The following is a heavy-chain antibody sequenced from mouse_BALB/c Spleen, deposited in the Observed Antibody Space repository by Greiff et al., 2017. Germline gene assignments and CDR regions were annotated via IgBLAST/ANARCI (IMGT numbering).Heavy chain of an antibody. J-gene: IGHJ4*01. CDR3: ARRGASIDY. D-gene: IGHD1-1*02. Sequence: EVQGVESGGDLVKPGGSLKLSCAASGFTFSSYGMSWVRQTPDKRLEWVATISSGGSYTYYPDSVKGRFTISRDNAKNTLYLQMSSLKSEDTAMYYCARRGASIDYWGQGTSVTVAS. CDR2: ISSGGSYT. CDR1: GFTFSSYG. V-gene: IGHV5-6*01.